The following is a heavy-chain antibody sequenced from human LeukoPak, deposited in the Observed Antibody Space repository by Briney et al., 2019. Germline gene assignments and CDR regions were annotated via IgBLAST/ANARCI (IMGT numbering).Heavy chain of an antibody. Sequence: SETLSLTCTVSGGSISSSSYYWGWIRQPPGKGLEWIGEINHSGSTNYNPSLKSRVTISVDTSKNQFSLNLSSVTAADTAVYYCARQISRSGRFNYYFDYWGQGTLVTVSS. CDR1: GGSISSSSYY. CDR3: ARQISRSGRFNYYFDY. CDR2: INHSGST. D-gene: IGHD3-10*01. J-gene: IGHJ4*02. V-gene: IGHV4-39*07.